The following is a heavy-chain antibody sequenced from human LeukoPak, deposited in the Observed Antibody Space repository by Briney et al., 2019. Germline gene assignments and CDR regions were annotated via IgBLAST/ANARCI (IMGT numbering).Heavy chain of an antibody. D-gene: IGHD6-19*01. CDR3: ARTIREQWLTIDY. CDR2: IKQDGSAK. Sequence: GGSLRLSCAASGFTFSNYWMNWVRQARGKGLEWVANIKQDGSAKYYVDSVKGRFTISRDNAKNSLYLQMNSLGAEDTAVYYCARTIREQWLTIDYWGQGTLVTFSS. V-gene: IGHV3-7*04. J-gene: IGHJ4*02. CDR1: GFTFSNYW.